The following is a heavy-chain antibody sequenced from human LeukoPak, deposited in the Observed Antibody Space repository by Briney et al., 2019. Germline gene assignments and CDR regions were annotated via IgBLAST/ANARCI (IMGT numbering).Heavy chain of an antibody. J-gene: IGHJ4*02. Sequence: KPSETLSLTCTVSGGSISSSSYYWGWIRQPPGKGLEWIGSIYYSGSTYYNPSLKSRVTISVDTSKNQFSLKLSSVTAADTAVYYCARGAYYYGSGKIFDYWGQGTLVTVSS. CDR2: IYYSGST. CDR1: GGSISSSSYY. CDR3: ARGAYYYGSGKIFDY. V-gene: IGHV4-39*07. D-gene: IGHD3-10*01.